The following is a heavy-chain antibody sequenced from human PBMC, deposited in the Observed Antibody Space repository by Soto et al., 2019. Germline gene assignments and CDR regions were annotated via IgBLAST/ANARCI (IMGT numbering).Heavy chain of an antibody. J-gene: IGHJ4*02. CDR2: IYYSGST. CDR3: ARRYGGNFDY. Sequence: SETLSLTCTVSGGSISSYYWSWIRQPPGKGQEWNGYIYYSGSTNYNPSLKSRVTITVDTSKNQYSLKLSSVTAADTAVYYCARRYGGNFDYWGQGTLVTVSS. CDR1: GGSISSYY. D-gene: IGHD1-26*01. V-gene: IGHV4-59*12.